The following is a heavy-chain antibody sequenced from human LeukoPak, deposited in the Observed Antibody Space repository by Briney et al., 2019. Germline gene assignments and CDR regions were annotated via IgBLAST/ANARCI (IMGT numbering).Heavy chain of an antibody. J-gene: IGHJ4*01. CDR3: VRVGEIWSNGGYFDS. V-gene: IGHV4-4*07. CDR1: GASITGHY. D-gene: IGHD3-16*01. CDR2: IYSTGTT. Sequence: SETLSPTCTVSGASITGHYWSWLRQPAGKALEWLGRIYSTGTTAYNASFTSRLTMSVDTSKSQLSLKLNSVTAADTAVYYCVRVGEIWSNGGYFDSWGQGNPVTVSS.